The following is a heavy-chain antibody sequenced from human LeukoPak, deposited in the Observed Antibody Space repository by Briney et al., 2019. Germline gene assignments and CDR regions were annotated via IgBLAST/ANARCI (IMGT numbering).Heavy chain of an antibody. CDR1: GFTFSIYA. Sequence: PGGSLRLSCAAPGFTFSIYAMSWVRQAPGKGLEWVSAIGDTTYYADSVEGRFTISRDNSKNTLDLQMNSLRAEDTAVYYCARDRSYDFWSGYSTPDYWGQGTLVTVSS. J-gene: IGHJ4*02. D-gene: IGHD3-3*01. CDR2: IGDTT. CDR3: ARDRSYDFWSGYSTPDY. V-gene: IGHV3-23*01.